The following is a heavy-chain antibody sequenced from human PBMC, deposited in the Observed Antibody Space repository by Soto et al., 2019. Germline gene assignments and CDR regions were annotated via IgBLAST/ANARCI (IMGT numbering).Heavy chain of an antibody. D-gene: IGHD5-18*01. CDR2: IAYDGSNK. CDR1: GFTFSSYG. J-gene: IGHJ4*02. Sequence: GGSLRLSCAASGFTFSSYGMYWVRQAPGKGPEWVAAIAYDGSNKYHADSVKGRFTISRDNSKNTLYLQMNSLRVEDTAVYYCAKDIVRYTYGACDYWGQGALVTVSS. CDR3: AKDIVRYTYGACDY. V-gene: IGHV3-30*18.